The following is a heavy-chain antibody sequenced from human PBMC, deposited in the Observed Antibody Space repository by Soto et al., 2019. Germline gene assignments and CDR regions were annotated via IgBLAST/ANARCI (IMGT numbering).Heavy chain of an antibody. CDR1: GGTFSRYT. J-gene: IGHJ6*02. D-gene: IGHD2-15*01. Sequence: QVQLVQSGAEVKKPGSSVKVSCKASGGTFSRYTISWVRQAPGQGLEWMGRIIPILDIPNYAQNFQGRVTITPAKATSTAYMGLSSLRSDDAAVYYCASHFTGVLVLGASPPGGDNYGWDVWGQGTTVTVSS. CDR3: ASHFTGVLVLGASPPGGDNYGWDV. V-gene: IGHV1-69*02. CDR2: IIPILDIP.